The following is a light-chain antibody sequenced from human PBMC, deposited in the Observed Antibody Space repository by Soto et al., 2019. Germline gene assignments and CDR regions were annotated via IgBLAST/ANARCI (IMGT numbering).Light chain of an antibody. Sequence: DIQMTPSPSSLSASVGDRVTITCRASQSISSYLNWYPQKPGKAPKLLIYKASTLKSGVPSRFSGGGSGTEFTLTISSLQPEDFGTYYCQHYNTYPWTFGQGTKV. CDR1: QSISSY. V-gene: IGKV1-5*03. CDR3: QHYNTYPWT. J-gene: IGKJ1*01. CDR2: KAS.